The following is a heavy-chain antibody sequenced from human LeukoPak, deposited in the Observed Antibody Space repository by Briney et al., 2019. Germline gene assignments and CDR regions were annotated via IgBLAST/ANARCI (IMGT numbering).Heavy chain of an antibody. CDR1: GFTFSSYS. CDR3: ARDRGSGMYYYYGMDV. D-gene: IGHD3-10*01. V-gene: IGHV3-66*01. CDR2: IYSDGRT. Sequence: GGSLRLSCAASGFTFSSYSMNWVRQAPGKGLEWVSVIYSDGRTYYADSVKGRFTISRDNSKNTLYLQMNSLRAEDTAVYYCARDRGSGMYYYYGMDVWGQGTTVTVSS. J-gene: IGHJ6*02.